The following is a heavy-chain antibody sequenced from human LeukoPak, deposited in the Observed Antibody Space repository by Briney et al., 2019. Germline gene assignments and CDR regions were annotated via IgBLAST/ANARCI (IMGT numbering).Heavy chain of an antibody. D-gene: IGHD3-16*02. CDR3: ARSLGELSLAAAY. CDR2: IRQGGSEK. CDR1: GFTFSSHW. J-gene: IGHJ4*02. V-gene: IGHV3-7*01. Sequence: PGGSLRLSCGASGFTFSSHWMSWVRQDPGKGLEWVADIRQGGSEKNYVDSVKGRFTISRDNAKNSLYLQMNSLRVEDTAVYYCARSLGELSLAAAYWGQGILVTVSS.